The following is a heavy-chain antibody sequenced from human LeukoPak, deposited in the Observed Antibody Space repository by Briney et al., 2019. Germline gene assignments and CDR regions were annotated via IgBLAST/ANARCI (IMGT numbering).Heavy chain of an antibody. CDR2: IRSKAYGGTT. J-gene: IGHJ4*02. D-gene: IGHD3-16*01. CDR1: GFTFGDYA. V-gene: IGHV3-49*04. Sequence: TGGSLRLSCTASGFTFGDYAMSWVRQAPGKGLEWVGSIRSKAYGGTTEYAASVKGRFTISRDDSKSIAYLQMNSLKTEDTAVYYCTRGGGPFDYWGQGTLVTVSS. CDR3: TRGGGPFDY.